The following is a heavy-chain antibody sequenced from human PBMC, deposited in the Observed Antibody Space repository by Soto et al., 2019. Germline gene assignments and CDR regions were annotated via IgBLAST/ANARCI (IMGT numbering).Heavy chain of an antibody. CDR3: ARDRRDFWSGYYYYYGMDV. D-gene: IGHD3-3*01. Sequence: GGSLRLSCAASGFTVSSNYMSWVRQAPGKGLEWVSVIYSGGSTYYADSVKGRVTISRHNSKNTLYLQMNSLRAEDTAVYYCARDRRDFWSGYYYYYGMDVLGQGTTVTVSS. CDR2: IYSGGST. CDR1: GFTVSSNY. J-gene: IGHJ6*02. V-gene: IGHV3-53*04.